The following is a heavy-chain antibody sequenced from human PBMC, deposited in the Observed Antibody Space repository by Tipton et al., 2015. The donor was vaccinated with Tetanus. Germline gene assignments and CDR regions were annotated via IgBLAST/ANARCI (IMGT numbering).Heavy chain of an antibody. D-gene: IGHD3-3*01. CDR1: GGSISGSY. Sequence: GLVKPSETLSLTCTVSGGSISGSYWNWIRQPPGKGLEWIGYVSYSGSTNSNYSLKSRITISQDTSKNQFSLRLTSVTAADTAVYYCARANYDFPKKGPFDSWGQGSLVIVSS. J-gene: IGHJ4*02. CDR2: VSYSGST. V-gene: IGHV4-59*01. CDR3: ARANYDFPKKGPFDS.